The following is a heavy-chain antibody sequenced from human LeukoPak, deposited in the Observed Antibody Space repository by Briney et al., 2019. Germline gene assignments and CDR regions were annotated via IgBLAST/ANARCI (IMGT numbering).Heavy chain of an antibody. CDR1: GGSISSYY. CDR3: ARHGYYGSGSYDLGYYYMDV. D-gene: IGHD3-10*01. Sequence: SETLSLTCTVSGGSISSYYWSWIRQPPGKGLEWIGYIYTSGSTNYNPSLKSRVTISVDRSKNQFSLKLSSVTAADTAVYYCARHGYYGSGSYDLGYYYMDVWGKGTTVTVSS. V-gene: IGHV4-4*09. CDR2: IYTSGST. J-gene: IGHJ6*03.